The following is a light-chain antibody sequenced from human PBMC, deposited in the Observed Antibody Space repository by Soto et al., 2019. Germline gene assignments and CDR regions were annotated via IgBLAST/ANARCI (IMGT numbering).Light chain of an antibody. J-gene: IGLJ3*02. Sequence: QSVLTQPASVSGSPGQSITISCTGTSSDVGSYNLVTWYQQHPGKAPKLMIHEVTKRHSGVSNRFSASKSGSTASLTISGLQVEDEADYYCCSYAGSGTWVFGGGTKLTVL. CDR1: SSDVGSYNL. V-gene: IGLV2-23*02. CDR2: EVT. CDR3: CSYAGSGTWV.